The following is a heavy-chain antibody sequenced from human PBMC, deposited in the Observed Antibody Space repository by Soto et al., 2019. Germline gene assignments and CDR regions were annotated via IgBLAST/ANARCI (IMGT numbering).Heavy chain of an antibody. V-gene: IGHV1-69*01. CDR2: IIPIFGTA. D-gene: IGHD1-26*01. Sequence: QVQLVQSGAEVKKPGSSVKVSCKASGGTFSSYSINWVRQAPGQGLEWMGEIIPIFGTANYAQKFQGRVTITAGESTSTAYMGLSSLRSEDTAVYYCARDGGRHSGGIDYWGQGTLVTVSS. CDR3: ARDGGRHSGGIDY. CDR1: GGTFSSYS. J-gene: IGHJ4*02.